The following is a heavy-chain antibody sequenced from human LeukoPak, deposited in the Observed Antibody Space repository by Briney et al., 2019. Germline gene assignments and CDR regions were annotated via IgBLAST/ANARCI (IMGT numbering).Heavy chain of an antibody. V-gene: IGHV3-74*01. D-gene: IGHD5-18*01. CDR3: ARERYSYGDDGFDM. J-gene: IGHJ3*02. CDR2: VTSDGSNT. Sequence: GGSLKLSCAASGFTLRRHYMHWVRQAPGKGLVWVSRVTSDGSNTSYADSVKGRFTVSRDNAKNTLYLEMNSLRAEDTAVYFCARERYSYGDDGFDMWGQGTMVSVSS. CDR1: GFTLRRHY.